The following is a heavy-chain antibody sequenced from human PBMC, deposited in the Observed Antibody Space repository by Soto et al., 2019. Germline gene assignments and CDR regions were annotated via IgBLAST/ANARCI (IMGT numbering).Heavy chain of an antibody. CDR3: ARAVAVATIKYYFDY. CDR2: INHSGST. D-gene: IGHD5-12*01. CDR1: GGSFSGYY. V-gene: IGHV4-34*01. Sequence: SETLSLTCAVYGGSFSGYYWSWIRQPPGKGLEWIGEINHSGSTNYNPSLKSRVTISVDTSKNQFSLKLSSVTAADTAVYYCARAVAVATIKYYFDYWGQGTLVTVSS. J-gene: IGHJ4*02.